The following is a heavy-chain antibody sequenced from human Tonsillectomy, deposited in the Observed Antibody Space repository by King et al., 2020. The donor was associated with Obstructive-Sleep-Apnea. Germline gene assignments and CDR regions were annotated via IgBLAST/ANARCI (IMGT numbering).Heavy chain of an antibody. CDR2: ISYDGRNK. CDR3: ARLVIHHRDYYYGMDV. CDR1: GFTFSSYA. Sequence: VQLVESGGGVVQPGRSLRLSCAASGFTFSSYAMHWVRQAPGKGLEWVAVISYDGRNKYYADSVKGRFTISRDNSKNPLYLQMNSLRAEDTAGYYCARLVIHHRDYYYGMDVWGQGTTVTVSS. J-gene: IGHJ6*02. V-gene: IGHV3-30*04. D-gene: IGHD3-9*01.